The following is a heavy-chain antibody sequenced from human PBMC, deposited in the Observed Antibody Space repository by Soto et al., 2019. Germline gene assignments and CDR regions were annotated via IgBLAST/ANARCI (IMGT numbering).Heavy chain of an antibody. CDR1: GFTFSSYS. D-gene: IGHD3-10*01. Sequence: GGSLRLSCAASGFTFSSYSMNWVRQAPGKGLEWVSSISSSSSYIYYADSVKGRFTISRDNAKNSLYLQMNSLRAEDTAVYYCARLFGGMVRGGYYYSGMDVWGQGTTVTVSS. J-gene: IGHJ6*02. V-gene: IGHV3-21*01. CDR2: ISSSSSYI. CDR3: ARLFGGMVRGGYYYSGMDV.